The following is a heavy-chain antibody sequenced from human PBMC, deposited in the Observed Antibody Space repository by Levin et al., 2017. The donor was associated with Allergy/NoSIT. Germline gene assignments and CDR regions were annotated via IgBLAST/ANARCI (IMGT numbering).Heavy chain of an antibody. CDR3: ARDHRYSSGWYDWYFDL. V-gene: IGHV3-66*01. Sequence: PGGSLRLSCAASGFTVSSNYMSWVRQAPGKGLEWVSVIYSGGSTYYADSVKGRFTISRDNSKNTLYLQMNSLRAEDTAVYYCARDHRYSSGWYDWYFDLWGRGTLVTVSS. CDR1: GFTVSSNY. D-gene: IGHD6-19*01. CDR2: IYSGGST. J-gene: IGHJ2*01.